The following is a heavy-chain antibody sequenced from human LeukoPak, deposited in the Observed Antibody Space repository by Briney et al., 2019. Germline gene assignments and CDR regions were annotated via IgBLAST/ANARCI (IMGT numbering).Heavy chain of an antibody. CDR3: ARGGSGNWNAPFDY. Sequence: GGSLRLSCTASGFTFSGAWMTWVRQAPGKGLEWVSSISSSTSSIYYADSVKGRFTISRDNAKNSLYLQMNSLRTEDTAVYYCARGGSGNWNAPFDYWGQGTLVTVSS. D-gene: IGHD1-1*01. J-gene: IGHJ4*02. CDR1: GFTFSGAW. V-gene: IGHV3-21*01. CDR2: ISSSTSSI.